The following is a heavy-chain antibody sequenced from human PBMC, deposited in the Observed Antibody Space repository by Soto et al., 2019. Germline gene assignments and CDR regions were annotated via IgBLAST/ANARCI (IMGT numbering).Heavy chain of an antibody. CDR1: GFSLSTSGVG. J-gene: IGHJ3*01. Sequence: QITLKESGPTLVNPTQTLTLTCTFSGFSLSTSGVGVGWIRQPPGKALECLALIYWDGDKRYSPSLKSRLTLTKDTSKNQVVLTMTNMDPVDSGTYYCAHNPNDAFDVWGQGTMVTVSS. V-gene: IGHV2-5*02. CDR3: AHNPNDAFDV. CDR2: IYWDGDK.